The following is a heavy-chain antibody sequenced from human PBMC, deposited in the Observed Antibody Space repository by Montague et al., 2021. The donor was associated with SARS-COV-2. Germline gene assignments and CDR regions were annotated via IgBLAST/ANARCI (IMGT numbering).Heavy chain of an antibody. J-gene: IGHJ4*02. V-gene: IGHV2-70*11. D-gene: IGHD3-16*02. CDR3: ARTTMITFGGVIVPFDY. CDR2: IEWDDDK. CDR1: GFSLSTSGMC. Sequence: VRPTQTLTLTCTFSGFSLSTSGMCVSWIRQPPGKALEWLARIEWDDDKYYSTSLKTRLTISKDTSKNQVVLTMTNMDPVDTATYYCARTTMITFGGVIVPFDYWGQGTLVTVSS.